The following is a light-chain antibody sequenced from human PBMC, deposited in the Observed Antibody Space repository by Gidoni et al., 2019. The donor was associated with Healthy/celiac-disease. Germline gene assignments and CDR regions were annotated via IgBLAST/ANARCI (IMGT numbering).Light chain of an antibody. J-gene: IGLJ1*01. CDR1: SSNIGAGYD. Sequence: QSVLPQPPSVSGAPGQRVTISCPGSSSNIGAGYDVHWYQQLPGTAPKRLIYGNSNRPSGVPDRFSGSKSGTSASLAITGLQAEDEADYYCQSYDSSLSGYVFGTGTKVTVL. CDR2: GNS. V-gene: IGLV1-40*01. CDR3: QSYDSSLSGYV.